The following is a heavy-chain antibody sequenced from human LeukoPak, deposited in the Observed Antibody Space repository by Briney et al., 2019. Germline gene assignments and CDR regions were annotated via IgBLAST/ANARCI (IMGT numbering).Heavy chain of an antibody. V-gene: IGHV1-69*04. CDR3: ARGGTSQVQLEMDY. Sequence: ASVKVSCKASGGTFSSYAISWVRQAPGQGLEWMGRIIPILGIANYAQKFQGRVTITADKSTSTAYMELSSLRSEDTAVYYCARGGTSQVQLEMDYWGQGTKVTVSS. CDR1: GGTFSSYA. CDR2: IIPILGIA. J-gene: IGHJ4*02. D-gene: IGHD1-1*01.